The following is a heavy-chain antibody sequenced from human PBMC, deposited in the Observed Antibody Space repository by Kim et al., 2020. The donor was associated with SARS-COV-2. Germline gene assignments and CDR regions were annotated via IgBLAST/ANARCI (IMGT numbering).Heavy chain of an antibody. CDR3: AKKRRDMDY. V-gene: IGHV3-23*01. J-gene: IGHJ4*02. Sequence: GSTYYADSVKGRFTISRDNSKNTLYLQMNSLRAEDTAVYYCAKKRRDMDYWGQGTLVTVSS. D-gene: IGHD2-15*01. CDR2: GST.